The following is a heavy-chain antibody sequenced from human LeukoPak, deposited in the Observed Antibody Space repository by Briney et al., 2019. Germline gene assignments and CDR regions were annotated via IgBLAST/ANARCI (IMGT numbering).Heavy chain of an antibody. CDR1: GFSFSGYI. D-gene: IGHD2-21*02. V-gene: IGHV3-48*01. Sequence: GGSLRLSCAASGFSFSGYIMNWVRQTPGKGLEWVSFIGTSGDTIYYADSVKGRFTVSRDNAKNSLYLQMNSLRAEDTALYYCARYGDSEYCDYWGQGALVTVSS. CDR2: IGTSGDTI. J-gene: IGHJ4*02. CDR3: ARYGDSEYCDY.